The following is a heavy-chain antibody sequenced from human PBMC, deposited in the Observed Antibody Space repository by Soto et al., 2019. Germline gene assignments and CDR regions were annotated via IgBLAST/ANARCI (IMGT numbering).Heavy chain of an antibody. CDR3: ARTYSSSWYAIGNWFDP. CDR2: IYYSGST. Sequence: SESLSLTCTVSGGSISSSSYYWGWIRQPPGKGLEWIGSIYYSGSTYYNPSLKSRVTISVDTSKNQFSLKLSSVTAADTALYYCARTYSSSWYAIGNWFDPWGQGTLVTVS. J-gene: IGHJ5*02. V-gene: IGHV4-39*01. CDR1: GGSISSSSYY. D-gene: IGHD6-13*01.